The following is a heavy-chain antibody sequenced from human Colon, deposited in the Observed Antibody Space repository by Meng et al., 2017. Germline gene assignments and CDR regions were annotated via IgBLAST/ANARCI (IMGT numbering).Heavy chain of an antibody. D-gene: IGHD2-2*01. CDR1: NGSINSADYY. CDR2: IHSSGNT. J-gene: IGHJ4*02. Sequence: QVQLQESGPGLVKHSQTLSLTCTISNGSINSADYYWNWIRQPPGKSPEWLGYIHSSGNTYYTPSLKSRLAMSLDTSKNQFSLRLTSVTAADTAVYYCARNPVIPDARTFDFWGQGALVTVSS. V-gene: IGHV4-30-4*01. CDR3: ARNPVIPDARTFDF.